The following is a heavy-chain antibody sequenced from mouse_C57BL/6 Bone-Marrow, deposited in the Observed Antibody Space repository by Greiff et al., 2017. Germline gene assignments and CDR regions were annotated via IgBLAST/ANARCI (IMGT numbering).Heavy chain of an antibody. CDR1: GFTFSSYA. V-gene: IGHV5-9-1*02. CDR2: ISSGGDYI. D-gene: IGHD2-4*01. Sequence: EVKLMESGEGLVKPGGSLKLSCAASGFTFSSYAMSWVRQTPEKRLEWVAYISSGGDYIYYADTVKGRFTISRDNARNTLYLQMSSLKSEDTDMYYCTRAYYDYWFAYWGQGTLVTVSA. J-gene: IGHJ3*01. CDR3: TRAYYDYWFAY.